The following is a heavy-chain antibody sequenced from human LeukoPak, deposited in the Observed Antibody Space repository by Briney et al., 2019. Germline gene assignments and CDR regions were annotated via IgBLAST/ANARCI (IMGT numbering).Heavy chain of an antibody. V-gene: IGHV3-23*01. J-gene: IGHJ4*02. Sequence: PGGPLRLSCAAPEITLYTYGMSWVRQAPGKGLEWVSAITFSADTTYYADSVKGRFTISRDNSKNTLYLQLSSLRTEDTAVYYCAKISWDSGGDREKYWGQGTLVTVSS. CDR3: AKISWDSGGDREKY. D-gene: IGHD2-21*02. CDR2: ITFSADTT. CDR1: EITLYTYG.